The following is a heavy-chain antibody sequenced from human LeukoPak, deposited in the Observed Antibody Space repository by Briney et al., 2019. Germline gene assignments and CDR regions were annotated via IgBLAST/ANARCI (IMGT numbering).Heavy chain of an antibody. J-gene: IGHJ6*03. CDR2: IYHSGST. CDR1: GGSISSSSYY. Sequence: SETLSLTCTVSGGSISSSSYYWGWIRQPPGKGLEWIGSIYHSGSTYYNPSLKSRVTISVDTSKNQFSLKLSSVTAADTAVYYCARDLFGAGGHYYMDVWGKGTTVTVSS. CDR3: ARDLFGAGGHYYMDV. V-gene: IGHV4-39*07. D-gene: IGHD3-3*01.